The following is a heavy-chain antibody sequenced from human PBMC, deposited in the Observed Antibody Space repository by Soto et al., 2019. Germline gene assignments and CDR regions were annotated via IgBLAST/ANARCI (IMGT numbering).Heavy chain of an antibody. CDR1: VFSIGSHF. J-gene: IGHJ3*02. Sequence: SETLSLTRSVSVFSIGSHFWSWIRQAPGKGPELVGYIYHTVNTNYNPALKSRVTISMDTSENQLSLQLSSVTAADTAVYYCARLQYTVVTALDIWGQGTMVTVSS. CDR3: ARLQYTVVTALDI. CDR2: IYHTVNT. V-gene: IGHV4-59*11. D-gene: IGHD2-15*01.